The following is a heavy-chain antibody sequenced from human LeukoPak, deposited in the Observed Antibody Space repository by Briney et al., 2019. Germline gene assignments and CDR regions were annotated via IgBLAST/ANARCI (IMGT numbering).Heavy chain of an antibody. D-gene: IGHD2-2*01. CDR1: GFTFSGYG. CDR3: ARSGGSTSPYYFDY. V-gene: IGHV3-33*01. CDR2: IWYDGSNK. J-gene: IGHJ4*02. Sequence: GGSLRLPCAASGFTFSGYGMHWVRQAPGKGLEWVAVIWYDGSNKYYADSVKGRFTISRDNSKNTLYLQMNSLRAEDTAVYYCARSGGSTSPYYFDYWGQGTLVTVSS.